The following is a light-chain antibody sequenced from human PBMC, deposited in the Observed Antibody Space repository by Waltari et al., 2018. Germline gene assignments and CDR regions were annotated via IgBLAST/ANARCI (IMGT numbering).Light chain of an antibody. J-gene: IGLJ2*01. CDR3: QVWDGSYDHPI. V-gene: IGLV3-21*02. CDR2: DDN. Sequence: SFVLTQPPSVSVAPGQTARITCGGDNIGSKIVHWYQQKPGQAPLLVVYDDNDRPSGIPERFSGSNAANTPTLTINRLEAGDEADYYCQVWDGSYDHPIFGGGTKLTVL. CDR1: NIGSKI.